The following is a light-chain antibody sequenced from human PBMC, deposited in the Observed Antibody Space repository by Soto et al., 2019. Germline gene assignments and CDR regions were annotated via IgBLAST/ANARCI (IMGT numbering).Light chain of an antibody. CDR2: EGR. V-gene: IGLV2-23*01. J-gene: IGLJ2*01. Sequence: QSALTQPASVSGSPGXXXXXXXTGTSXDVGSYNLVSWYQQHPGKSPKLIIYEGRKRPSGISNRFSGYKSGNTASLTISGLQAEDEADYHCCSYAGGSTLVFGGGTKLTVL. CDR1: SXDVGSYNL. CDR3: CSYAGGSTLV.